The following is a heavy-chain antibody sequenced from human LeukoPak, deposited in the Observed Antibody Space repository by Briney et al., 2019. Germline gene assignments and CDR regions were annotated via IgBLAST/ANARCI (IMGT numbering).Heavy chain of an antibody. CDR3: ARGHVRGYSYGFGY. D-gene: IGHD5-18*01. CDR1: GFTFSSYA. Sequence: PGGSLRLSCAASGFTFSSYAMHWVRQAPGKGLEWVAVISYDGSNKYYADSVKGRFTISRDNSKNTLYLQMNSLRAEDTAVYYCARGHVRGYSYGFGYWGQGSLVTVSS. J-gene: IGHJ4*02. CDR2: ISYDGSNK. V-gene: IGHV3-30*04.